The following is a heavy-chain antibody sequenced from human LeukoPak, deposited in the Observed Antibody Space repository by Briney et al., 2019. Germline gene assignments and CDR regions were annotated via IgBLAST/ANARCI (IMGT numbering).Heavy chain of an antibody. CDR1: GGSFSGYY. CDR3: ARAYYYDSSGYYYSPDYFDY. Sequence: SETLSLTCAVYGGSFSGYYWSWIRQPPGKGLEWIGEINHSGSTNYNPSLKSRVTISVDTSKNQFSLKLSSVTAADTAVYYCARAYYYDSSGYYYSPDYFDYWGQGTLVTVSS. V-gene: IGHV4-34*01. CDR2: INHSGST. D-gene: IGHD3-22*01. J-gene: IGHJ4*02.